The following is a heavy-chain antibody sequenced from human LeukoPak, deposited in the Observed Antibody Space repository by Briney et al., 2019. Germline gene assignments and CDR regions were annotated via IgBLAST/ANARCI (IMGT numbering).Heavy chain of an antibody. CDR2: SSSSSSII. V-gene: IGHV3-48*02. Sequence: GGSLRLSCAASGFTFSSYSMNWVRQAPGKGLEWLSYSSSSSSIIYYADSVKGRLTISRDNAKNSLYLQMNSLRDEDTAVYYCAKSDTYRFDYWGQGTLVTVSS. J-gene: IGHJ4*02. CDR3: AKSDTYRFDY. CDR1: GFTFSSYS. D-gene: IGHD2-21*02.